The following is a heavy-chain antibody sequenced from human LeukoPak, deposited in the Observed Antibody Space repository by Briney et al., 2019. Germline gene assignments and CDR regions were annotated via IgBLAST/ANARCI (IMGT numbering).Heavy chain of an antibody. Sequence: ASVKVSCKASGYXFTGYYIHWVRQAPGQGLEWMGWINPNSGGTNYAQKFQGRVTMTRDTSISTAYMELSRLRSDDTAVYYCARDTATAGAFDIWGQGTMATVSS. J-gene: IGHJ3*02. D-gene: IGHD2-21*02. CDR1: GYXFTGYY. CDR2: INPNSGGT. V-gene: IGHV1-2*02. CDR3: ARDTATAGAFDI.